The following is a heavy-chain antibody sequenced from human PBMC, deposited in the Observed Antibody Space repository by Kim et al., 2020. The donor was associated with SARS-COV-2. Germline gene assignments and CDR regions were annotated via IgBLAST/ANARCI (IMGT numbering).Heavy chain of an antibody. D-gene: IGHD3-10*01. J-gene: IGHJ3*02. CDR3: ARRGHIRGAFDI. CDR2: INHSGST. V-gene: IGHV4-34*01. CDR1: GGSFSGYY. Sequence: SETLSLTCAVYGGSFSGYYWSWIRQPPGKGLEWIGEINHSGSTNYNPSLKSRVTISVDTSKNQFSLKLSSVTAVDTAVYYCARRGHIRGAFDIWGQGTMVTVSS.